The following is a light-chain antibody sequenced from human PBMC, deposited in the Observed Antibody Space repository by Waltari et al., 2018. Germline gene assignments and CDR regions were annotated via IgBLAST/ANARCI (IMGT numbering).Light chain of an antibody. Sequence: QSALTQPGSVSGSPGQSDTISCTGTSRDVGGYHYVPWYPQNPGKAPKLMIYGVSNRPSGVSNLFSGSKSGNTSPLTISGLQSEDEGDYYCSSYTSSSTLVFGGGTKLTVL. CDR1: SRDVGGYHY. CDR3: SSYTSSSTLV. CDR2: GVS. V-gene: IGLV2-14*03. J-gene: IGLJ2*01.